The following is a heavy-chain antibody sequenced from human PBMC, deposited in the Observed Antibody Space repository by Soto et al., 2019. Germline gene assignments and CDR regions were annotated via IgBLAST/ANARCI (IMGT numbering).Heavy chain of an antibody. J-gene: IGHJ3*02. D-gene: IGHD1-1*01. CDR1: GGSISSYY. CDR2: IYYSGST. V-gene: IGHV4-59*01. CDR3: ALEPTGFDGDAFDI. Sequence: QVQLQESGPGLVKPSETLSLTCTVSGGSISSYYWSWIRQPPGKGLEWIGYIYYSGSTNYNPSLKSRVTISVDTSKNQFSLKLSSVTAADTAVYYCALEPTGFDGDAFDIWGQGTMVTVSS.